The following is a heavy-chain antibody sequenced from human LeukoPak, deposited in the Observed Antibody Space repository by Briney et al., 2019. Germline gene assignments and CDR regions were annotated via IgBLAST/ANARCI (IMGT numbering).Heavy chain of an antibody. CDR3: ARARKTRNIYGDYVFLFDY. V-gene: IGHV1-2*02. D-gene: IGHD4-17*01. J-gene: IGHJ4*02. CDR2: INPNSGDT. Sequence: ASVKVSCKASGYTFSGYHMHWVRQAPGHGLEWMGWINPNSGDTKYAQNFRGRVTMTRDTSLSTAYKDLSRLRSDDTALYYCARARKTRNIYGDYVFLFDYWGQGTLVTVFS. CDR1: GYTFSGYH.